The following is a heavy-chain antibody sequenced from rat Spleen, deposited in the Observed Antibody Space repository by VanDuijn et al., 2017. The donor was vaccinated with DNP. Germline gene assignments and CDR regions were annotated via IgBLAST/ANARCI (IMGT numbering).Heavy chain of an antibody. V-gene: IGHV5S13*01. CDR3: ATLNTPPHFDY. CDR1: GFTFSNYG. J-gene: IGHJ2*01. D-gene: IGHD1-10*01. Sequence: EVQLVESGGDLVQPGRSLKLFCAASGFTFSNYGMAWVRQAPTKGLEWVATISTSGSRTYYPDSVKGRFTISRDNAKSTLYLQMDSLRSEDTATYYCATLNTPPHFDYWGQGVMVTVSS. CDR2: ISTSGSRT.